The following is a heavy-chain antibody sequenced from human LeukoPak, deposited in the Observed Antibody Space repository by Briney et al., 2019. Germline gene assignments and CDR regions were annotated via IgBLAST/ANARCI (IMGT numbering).Heavy chain of an antibody. CDR1: GFTFSSYA. Sequence: PGRSLRLSCAASGFTFSSYAMHWVRQAPGKELEWVAVISYDGSNKYYADSVKGRFTISRDNSKNTLYLQMNSLRAEDTAVYYCARGIKQPVYFDYWGQGTLVTVSS. CDR2: ISYDGSNK. D-gene: IGHD6-6*01. CDR3: ARGIKQPVYFDY. V-gene: IGHV3-30*04. J-gene: IGHJ4*02.